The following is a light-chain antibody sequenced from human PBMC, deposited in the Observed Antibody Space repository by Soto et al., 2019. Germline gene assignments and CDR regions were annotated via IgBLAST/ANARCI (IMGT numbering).Light chain of an antibody. Sequence: EILMTQSPATMSLSPGERATLSCGASQSVSSSYLAWYQQRPGLAPRLLIYDASKRATGITNRFRGSGSGTAFTLTISGLEPEDFAVYFCLQYGSSPRTFGQGTRVEMK. CDR1: QSVSSSY. CDR2: DAS. V-gene: IGKV3D-20*01. CDR3: LQYGSSPRT. J-gene: IGKJ1*01.